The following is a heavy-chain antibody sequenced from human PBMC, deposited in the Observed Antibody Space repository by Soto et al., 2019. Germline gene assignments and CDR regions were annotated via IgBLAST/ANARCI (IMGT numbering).Heavy chain of an antibody. CDR2: ISGSGGST. CDR3: ARVPYCSSSGCYSWFDP. D-gene: IGHD2-2*01. J-gene: IGHJ5*02. V-gene: IGHV3-23*01. Sequence: PGGSLRLSCAASGFTFGTYSMTWLRQAPGKGLEWVSTISGSGGSTYYIDSVQGRFTISRDNAKNTLYLQMNSLRAEDTAVYYCARVPYCSSSGCYSWFDPWGQGT. CDR1: GFTFGTYS.